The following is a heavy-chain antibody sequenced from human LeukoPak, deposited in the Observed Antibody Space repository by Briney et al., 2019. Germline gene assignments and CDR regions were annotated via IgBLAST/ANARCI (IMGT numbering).Heavy chain of an antibody. CDR2: ISGSDDST. V-gene: IGHV3-23*01. CDR1: GFTSSDYT. D-gene: IGHD2-2*01. CDR3: ARYRSCVSTNCSYDC. J-gene: IGHJ4*02. Sequence: GGSLRLSCAASGFTSSDYTMSWVRQSPGKGLEWVSGISGSDDSTYYVDSVKGRFTISRDKSNNMLYLQMNSLRAEDTAVYFCARYRSCVSTNCSYDCWGQGTPVTVSS.